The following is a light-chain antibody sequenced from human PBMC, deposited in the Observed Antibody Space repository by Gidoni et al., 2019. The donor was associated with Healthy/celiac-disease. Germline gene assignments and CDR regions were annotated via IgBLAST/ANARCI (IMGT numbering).Light chain of an antibody. Sequence: DIQLTQSPSFLSASVGDRVTITCRASQGISSYLAWYQQTPGKAPKLLIYAASTLQSGVPSRFSGSGSGTEFTLTISSLQPEDFATYYCQQLNSYPRLTFXGXTKVEIK. V-gene: IGKV1-9*01. CDR2: AAS. J-gene: IGKJ4*01. CDR1: QGISSY. CDR3: QQLNSYPRLT.